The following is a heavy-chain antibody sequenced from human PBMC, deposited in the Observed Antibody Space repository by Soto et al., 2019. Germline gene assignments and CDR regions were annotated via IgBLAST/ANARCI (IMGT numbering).Heavy chain of an antibody. V-gene: IGHV1-69*12. J-gene: IGHJ5*02. D-gene: IGHD6-13*01. CDR3: ARDEDIAAAGTAGFDP. Sequence: QVQLVQSGAEVKKPGSSVKVSCKASGGTFSSYAISWVRQAPGQGLEWMGGIIPIFGTANYAQKFQGRVTITADESTNTAYMELSSLRSEDTAVYYCARDEDIAAAGTAGFDPWGQGTLVTVSS. CDR2: IIPIFGTA. CDR1: GGTFSSYA.